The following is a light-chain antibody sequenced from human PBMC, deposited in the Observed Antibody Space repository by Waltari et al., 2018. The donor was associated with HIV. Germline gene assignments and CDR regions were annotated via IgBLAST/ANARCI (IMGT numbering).Light chain of an antibody. CDR1: SSDVGGYNY. Sequence: QSALTQPRSVSGSPGQSVTISCTGTSSDVGGYNYVSWYQHHPGKAPKLMIYDVTKRPSGVPDRFSGSKPGNTASLTISGLQAEDEADYYCCSYAGSYTFVFGGGTKVTVL. CDR3: CSYAGSYTFV. J-gene: IGLJ2*01. V-gene: IGLV2-11*01. CDR2: DVT.